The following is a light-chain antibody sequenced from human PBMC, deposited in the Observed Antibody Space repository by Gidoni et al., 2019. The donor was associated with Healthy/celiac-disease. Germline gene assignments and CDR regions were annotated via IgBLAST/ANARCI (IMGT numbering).Light chain of an antibody. CDR2: EAS. CDR3: CSYAGSWV. CDR1: SSDVGSYNL. J-gene: IGLJ3*02. Sequence: QSALTQPASESGSPGQSITSSCTGTSSDVGSYNLVSWYQQHPGKAPKLMIYEASKRPSGVSKRFSGAKSGNTASLTISGLQAEDEADYYCCSYAGSWVFGGGTKLTVL. V-gene: IGLV2-23*01.